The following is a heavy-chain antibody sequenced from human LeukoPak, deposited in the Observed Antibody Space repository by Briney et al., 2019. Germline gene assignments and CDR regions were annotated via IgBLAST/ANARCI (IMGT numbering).Heavy chain of an antibody. CDR3: ATFDFWSGYFAFDI. CDR1: GGTSSSYT. J-gene: IGHJ3*02. V-gene: IGHV1-69*02. CDR2: IIPILGRA. Sequence: SSFKGSCTPPGGTSSSYTISWVRQAPGQGLASMGRIIPILGRANYAQKFQGRVTITADKSTSTAYMELSSLRSEDTAVYYCATFDFWSGYFAFDIWVQGTMVTVSS. D-gene: IGHD3-3*01.